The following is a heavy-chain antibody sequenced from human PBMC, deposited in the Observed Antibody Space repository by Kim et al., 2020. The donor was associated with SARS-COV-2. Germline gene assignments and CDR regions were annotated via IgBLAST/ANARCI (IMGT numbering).Heavy chain of an antibody. V-gene: IGHV3-9*01. CDR3: AKGGSFPMLKYFDC. J-gene: IGHJ4*01. Sequence: GGSLRLSCAPSGFLLGGYAMHWVRQTPGKGLELVSGFSGESGSLDYADSVKGRFTISRDNAKNSLYLQMNSLRPDDTAFYYCAKGGSFPMLKYFDCW. CDR2: FSGESGSL. CDR1: GFLLGGYA. D-gene: IGHD3-16*01.